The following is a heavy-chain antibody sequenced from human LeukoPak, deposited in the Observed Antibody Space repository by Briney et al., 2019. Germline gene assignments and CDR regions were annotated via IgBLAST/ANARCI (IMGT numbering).Heavy chain of an antibody. V-gene: IGHV3-15*01. D-gene: IGHD3-10*01. CDR1: GFTFTNAW. Sequence: GGSLRLSCAASGFTFTNAWMSWVRQAPGKGLEWVGRIKSKTDGGTRDFAAPVKGRFSISSDDSKNTVYLQMNSLKIEDTAVYYCATGTGMSDFDYWGRGTLVTVSS. CDR3: ATGTGMSDFDY. J-gene: IGHJ4*02. CDR2: IKSKTDGGTR.